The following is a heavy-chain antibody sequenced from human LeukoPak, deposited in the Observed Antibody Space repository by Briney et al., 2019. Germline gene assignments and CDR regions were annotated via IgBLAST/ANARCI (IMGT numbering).Heavy chain of an antibody. CDR1: GGSFSGYY. Sequence: SETLPLTCAVYGGSFSGYYWSWIRQSPGKGLEWIGEINHSGSTNYNPSLKSRVTISVDTSKNQFSLKLSSVTAADTAVYYCARGASGAVAGTGRYYYYGMDVWGQGTTVTVSS. V-gene: IGHV4-34*01. J-gene: IGHJ6*02. CDR3: ARGASGAVAGTGRYYYYGMDV. CDR2: INHSGST. D-gene: IGHD6-19*01.